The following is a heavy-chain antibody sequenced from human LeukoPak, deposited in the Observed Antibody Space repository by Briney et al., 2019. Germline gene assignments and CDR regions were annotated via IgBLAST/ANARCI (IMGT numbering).Heavy chain of an antibody. V-gene: IGHV3-30*03. D-gene: IGHD3-22*01. CDR1: GFTFSSYG. CDR2: ISYDGSNK. Sequence: GGSLRLSCAASGFTFSSYGMHWVRQAPGKGLEWVAVISYDGSNKYYADSVKGRFTISRDNSKNTLYLQMNSLRAEDTAVYYCARGSGYFTHPSWGQGTLVTVSS. CDR3: ARGSGYFTHPS. J-gene: IGHJ4*02.